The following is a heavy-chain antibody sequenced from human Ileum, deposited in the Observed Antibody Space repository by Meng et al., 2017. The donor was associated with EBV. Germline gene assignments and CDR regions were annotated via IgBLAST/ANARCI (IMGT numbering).Heavy chain of an antibody. CDR2: IYHGGTT. D-gene: IGHD4-23*01. Sequence: QVQLQESGPGLVRPPGTRSLTCAVSGGSISGSNWWSWVRQPPGKGLEWIGEIYHGGTTNYNPSLKSRVTMSVDKSKNQFSLKLSSVTAADTAVYYCSTYLYGGDEHYFDYWGQGTLVNVSS. CDR1: GGSISGSNW. V-gene: IGHV4-4*03. CDR3: STYLYGGDEHYFDY. J-gene: IGHJ4*02.